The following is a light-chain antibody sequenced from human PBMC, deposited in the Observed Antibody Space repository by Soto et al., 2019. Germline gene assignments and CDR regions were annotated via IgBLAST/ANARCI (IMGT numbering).Light chain of an antibody. V-gene: IGKV3-15*01. CDR1: QSVSSN. CDR3: KQYNNWPPWT. J-gene: IGKJ1*01. Sequence: EIVMTQSPATLSVSPGERATLSCRASQSVSSNLAWYQQKPGQAPRLLIYGASTRATGIPARFSGSGSGTEFTHTISSLRSEDMAVYYCKQYNNWPPWTFGQGTKVEIK. CDR2: GAS.